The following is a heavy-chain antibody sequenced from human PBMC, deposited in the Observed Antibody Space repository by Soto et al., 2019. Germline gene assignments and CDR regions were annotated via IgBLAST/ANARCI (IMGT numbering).Heavy chain of an antibody. CDR1: GGSISSYY. J-gene: IGHJ3*02. Sequence: SETLSLTCTVSGGSISSYYWSWIRQPPGKGLEWIGYIYYSGSTNYNPSLKSRVTISVDTSKNQFSLKLSSVTAAGTAVYYCARDLCSSTSCPFDIWGQGTMVTVSS. CDR3: ARDLCSSTSCPFDI. CDR2: IYYSGST. V-gene: IGHV4-59*01. D-gene: IGHD2-2*01.